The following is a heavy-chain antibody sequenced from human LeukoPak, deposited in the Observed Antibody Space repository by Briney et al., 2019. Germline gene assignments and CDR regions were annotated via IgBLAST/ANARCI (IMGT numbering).Heavy chain of an antibody. CDR2: IKNDGTVK. D-gene: IGHD5-18*01. CDR3: AKDSYSKGDY. CDR1: GFTFSYHW. J-gene: IGHJ4*02. V-gene: IGHV3-7*01. Sequence: GRSLRLSCAASGFTFSYHWMTWVCQAPGKGLEWVANIKNDGTVKNYVDSVKGRFTISRDNAKNSLYLQMNSLRAEDTGVYYCAKDSYSKGDYWGQGVLVTVSS.